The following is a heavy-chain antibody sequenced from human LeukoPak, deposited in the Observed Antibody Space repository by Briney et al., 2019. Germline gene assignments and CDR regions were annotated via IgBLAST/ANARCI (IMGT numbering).Heavy chain of an antibody. V-gene: IGHV4-4*07. CDR2: VYNGGST. CDR3: VRGVYYYYMDV. J-gene: IGHJ6*03. CDR1: GGSITSYY. Sequence: SETLSLTCSVSGGSITSYYWSWIRQPAGKGLEWIGRVYNGGSTTYNPSLKSRVTMSLDTSKNQFSLKLSSVTAADTAVYFCVRGVYYYYMDVWGKGTTVTVSS. D-gene: IGHD3-10*01.